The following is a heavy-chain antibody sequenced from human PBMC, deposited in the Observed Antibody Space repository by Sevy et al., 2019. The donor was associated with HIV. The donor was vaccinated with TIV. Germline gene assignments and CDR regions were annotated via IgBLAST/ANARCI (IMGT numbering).Heavy chain of an antibody. CDR2: ISWDGGST. CDR1: GFTFDDYT. J-gene: IGHJ4*02. CDR3: SKEDGYNAFDY. V-gene: IGHV3-43*01. D-gene: IGHD5-12*01. Sequence: GGSLRLSCTASGFTFDDYTMHWVRQAPGKGLEWVSLISWDGGSTYYADSVKGRFTISRDNSKNSLYLQMNSLRTEDTALYYCSKEDGYNAFDYWGQGTLVTVSS.